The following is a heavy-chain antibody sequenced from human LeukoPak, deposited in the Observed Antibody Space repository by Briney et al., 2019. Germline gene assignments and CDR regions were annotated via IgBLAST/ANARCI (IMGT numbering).Heavy chain of an antibody. D-gene: IGHD3-22*01. CDR2: INWNGAWT. CDR1: GFKFDDYG. Sequence: GGSLRLSYAASGFKFDDYGMSWVRQAPGKGLEWVCDINWNGAWTGYADSVKGRFTISRDNAKNSLYLQMNSLRAEDTALYYCAGYYYDSSRGFDLWGQGTLVTVSA. V-gene: IGHV3-20*03. J-gene: IGHJ5*02. CDR3: AGYYYDSSRGFDL.